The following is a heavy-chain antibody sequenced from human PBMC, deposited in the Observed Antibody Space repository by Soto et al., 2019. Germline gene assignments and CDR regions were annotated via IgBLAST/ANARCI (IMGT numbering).Heavy chain of an antibody. J-gene: IGHJ4*02. CDR1: VFIFSSYA. CDR2: MSVSGCST. D-gene: IGHD4-17*01. V-gene: IGHV3-23*01. CDR3: AKTYGYYFDY. Sequence: GGSLRLSCAASVFIFSSYAISWVRQAPGKWLEWFSAMSVSGCSTXXADSVKGRXTISRYNPKNTXYPQLXSLRAEDTAVYYCAKTYGYYFDYWGQGTLVTVSS.